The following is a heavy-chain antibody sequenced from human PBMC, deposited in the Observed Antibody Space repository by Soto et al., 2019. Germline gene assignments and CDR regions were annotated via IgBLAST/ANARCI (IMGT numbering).Heavy chain of an antibody. J-gene: IGHJ4*02. Sequence: AETLSLTCAVSGGAISSYSWSWIRQPPGKGLEWIGYIYYSGSTNYNPSLKTRDTISEDTSKNQYILKLSSVTAADKAVYYCARESSSGSYPAGYFDYWGQGTLVTVSS. CDR1: GGAISSYS. CDR3: ARESSSGSYPAGYFDY. D-gene: IGHD1-26*01. CDR2: IYYSGST. V-gene: IGHV4-59*01.